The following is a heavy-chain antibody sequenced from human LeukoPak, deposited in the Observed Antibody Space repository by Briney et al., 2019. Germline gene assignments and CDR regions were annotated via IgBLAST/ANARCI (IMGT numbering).Heavy chain of an antibody. J-gene: IGHJ1*01. CDR1: GGTFSSYA. V-gene: IGHV1-69*05. CDR3: ARGPDIVVVPAVSAEYFQH. D-gene: IGHD2-2*01. CDR2: VIPIFGTA. Sequence: SVKVSCKASGGTFSSYAISWVRQAPGQGLEWMGGVIPIFGTANYAQKFQGRVTITTDESTSTAYMELSSLRSEDTAVYYCARGPDIVVVPAVSAEYFQHWGQGTLVTVSS.